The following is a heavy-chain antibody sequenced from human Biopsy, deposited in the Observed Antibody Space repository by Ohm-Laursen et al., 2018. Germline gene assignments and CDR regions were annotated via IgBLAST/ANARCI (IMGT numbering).Heavy chain of an antibody. D-gene: IGHD6-19*01. J-gene: IGHJ4*02. V-gene: IGHV1-2*02. CDR2: ISPKSGDT. Sequence: ASVNVSCKTSGGTFGSNDISWVRQAPGQGLEWMGWISPKSGDTNYAHKFQGNITMTRDTSMSTAYMEMIRLRCDDTAVYYCALQSVAQMKNFDYWGQGTLVTVSS. CDR1: GGTFGSND. CDR3: ALQSVAQMKNFDY.